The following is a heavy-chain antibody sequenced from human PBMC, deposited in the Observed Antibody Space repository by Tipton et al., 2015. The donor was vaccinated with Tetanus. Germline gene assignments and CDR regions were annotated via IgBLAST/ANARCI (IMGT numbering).Heavy chain of an antibody. D-gene: IGHD6-19*01. CDR3: VREGGSSGWLAY. CDR1: GFIVSSHY. Sequence: QLVQSGGGLIQPGGSLRISCVASGFIVSSHYMSWVRQAPGKGLEWVSVMYSGGDKYYVDSVKGRFSISRDNAKSTLYLQMNSLRVEDTAVYYCVREGGSSGWLAYWGQGTLVTVSS. CDR2: MYSGGDK. J-gene: IGHJ4*02. V-gene: IGHV3-53*01.